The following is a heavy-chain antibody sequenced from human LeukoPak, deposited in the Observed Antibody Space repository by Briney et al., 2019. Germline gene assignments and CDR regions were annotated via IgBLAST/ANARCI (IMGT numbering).Heavy chain of an antibody. CDR2: IYYSGST. Sequence: SETLSLTCTVSGGSISSGGYYWSWIRQHPGKGLEWIGYIYYSGSTYYNPSLKSRVTMSVDTSKNQFSLKLSSVTAADTAVYYCARARREPRRYSSGWYFDYWGQGTLVTVSS. CDR3: ARARREPRRYSSGWYFDY. CDR1: GGSISSGGYY. V-gene: IGHV4-31*03. J-gene: IGHJ4*02. D-gene: IGHD6-19*01.